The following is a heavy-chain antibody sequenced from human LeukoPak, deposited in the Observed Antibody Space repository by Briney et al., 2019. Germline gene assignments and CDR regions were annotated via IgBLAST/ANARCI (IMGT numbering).Heavy chain of an antibody. D-gene: IGHD6-19*01. Sequence: SETLSLTCTVSGGSISSSSYYWGWIRQPPGKGLEWIGSIYYSGSTYYNPSLKSRVTISVDTSKNQFSLKLSSVTAADTAVYYCARRGTAVAVQGYYFDYWGQGTLVTVSS. CDR3: ARRGTAVAVQGYYFDY. CDR2: IYYSGST. V-gene: IGHV4-39*01. J-gene: IGHJ4*02. CDR1: GGSISSSSYY.